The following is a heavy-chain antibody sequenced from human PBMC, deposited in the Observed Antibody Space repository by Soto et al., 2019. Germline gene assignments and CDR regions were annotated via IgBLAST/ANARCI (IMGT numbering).Heavy chain of an antibody. V-gene: IGHV3-23*01. CDR3: AKGLKVGATRLLDFDY. CDR1: GFTFSSYA. CDR2: ISGSGGST. J-gene: IGHJ4*02. Sequence: EVQLLESGGGLVQPGGSLRLSCAASGFTFSSYAMSWVRQAPGKGLEWVSAISGSGGSTYYADSVKGRFTISRDNSKNTLYLQMNSLRAEDTAVYYCAKGLKVGATRLLDFDYWGQGTLVTVSS. D-gene: IGHD1-26*01.